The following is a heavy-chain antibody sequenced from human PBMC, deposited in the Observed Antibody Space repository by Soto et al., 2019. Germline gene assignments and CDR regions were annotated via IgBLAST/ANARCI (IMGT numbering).Heavy chain of an antibody. CDR3: ARKIPGTGGFDY. J-gene: IGHJ4*02. V-gene: IGHV1-8*01. D-gene: IGHD2-8*02. CDR1: GYTFTRYD. Sequence: ASVKVSCKASGYTFTRYDINWVRQATGQGLEWMGWMNPNSGNTGYAQKFQGRVTMTRNTSIRTAYLELSSLRSEDTAVYYCARKIPGTGGFDYWGQGILVTVSS. CDR2: MNPNSGNT.